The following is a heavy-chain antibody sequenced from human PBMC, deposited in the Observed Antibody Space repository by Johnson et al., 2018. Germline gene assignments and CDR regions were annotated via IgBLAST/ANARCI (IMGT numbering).Heavy chain of an antibody. J-gene: IGHJ6*03. Sequence: VQLVESGGGLVQPGRSLRLSCAASGFTFDDYAMHWVRQAPGKGLEWVSAISSSGSTIYYADSVKGRFTISRDNAKNSLYRQMNILRAEDTAVCYCSIVVLRTLNYMDSWGKGTTVTVSS. V-gene: IGHV3-48*03. CDR2: ISSSGSTI. D-gene: IGHD3-3*01. CDR3: SIVVLRTLNYMDS. CDR1: GFTFDDYA.